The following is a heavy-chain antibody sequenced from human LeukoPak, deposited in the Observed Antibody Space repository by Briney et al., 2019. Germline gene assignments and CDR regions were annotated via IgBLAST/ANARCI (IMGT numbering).Heavy chain of an antibody. CDR1: GYTFTSYG. CDR2: IIPIFGTA. Sequence: ASVKVSCKASGYTFTSYGISWVRQAPGQGLEWMGGIIPIFGTANYAQKFQGRVTITADESTSTAYMELSSLRSEDTAVYYCAIAMVRGVISPHYYYYYMDVWGKGTTVTISS. J-gene: IGHJ6*03. V-gene: IGHV1-69*13. D-gene: IGHD3-10*01. CDR3: AIAMVRGVISPHYYYYYMDV.